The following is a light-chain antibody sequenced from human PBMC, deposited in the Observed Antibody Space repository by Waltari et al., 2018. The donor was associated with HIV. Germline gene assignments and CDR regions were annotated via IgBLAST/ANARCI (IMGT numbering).Light chain of an antibody. Sequence: DVQMTQSPSNLSASVGDTVVITCRASQSIDNWLAWYLQKPGRAPKLLVSRASILESGVSSRFSGSGSGTEFTLTIRSLQPDDVGTYYCQQYSTHYGFGQGTRLE. V-gene: IGKV1-5*03. J-gene: IGKJ2*01. CDR3: QQYSTHYG. CDR1: QSIDNW. CDR2: RAS.